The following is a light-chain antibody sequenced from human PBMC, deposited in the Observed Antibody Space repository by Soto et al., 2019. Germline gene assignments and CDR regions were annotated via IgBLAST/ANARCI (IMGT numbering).Light chain of an antibody. CDR2: AAS. CDR3: LQHYSYPLT. V-gene: IGKV3D-7*01. J-gene: IGKJ4*01. Sequence: VLSQSPGTLPLYPGERATISCRASQSISSSFLTWYQQKPGQAPRLLIYAASNRATAIPARFSGSGSGTEFALTISSLQPEDFASYYCLQHYSYPLTFGGGSKVDI. CDR1: QSISSSF.